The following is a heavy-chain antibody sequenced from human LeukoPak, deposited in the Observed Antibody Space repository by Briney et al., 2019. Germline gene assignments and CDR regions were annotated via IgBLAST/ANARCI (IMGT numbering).Heavy chain of an antibody. CDR2: INAGNGNT. J-gene: IGHJ4*02. V-gene: IGHV1-3*01. CDR1: GYTFTSYA. D-gene: IGHD5-12*01. CDR3: ARARGYSGYGKYFDY. Sequence: ASVKVSCKASGYTFTSYAMHWVRQAPGQRLEWMGWINAGNGNTKYSQKFQGRVTITRDTSASTAYMELSSLRSEDTAVYYCARARGYSGYGKYFDYWGQGTLVTVSS.